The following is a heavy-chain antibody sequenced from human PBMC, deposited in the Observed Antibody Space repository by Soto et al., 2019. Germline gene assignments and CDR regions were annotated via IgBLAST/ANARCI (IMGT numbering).Heavy chain of an antibody. J-gene: IGHJ6*03. CDR1: GDSVSSNSAA. CDR2: TYFRSRWYN. D-gene: IGHD5-12*01. V-gene: IGHV6-1*01. Sequence: PSQTLSLTCAISGDSVSSNSAAWNWIRQSPSRGLEWLGRTYFRSRWYNDYAVSVKSRITINADTSKNQFSLHLNSVSPEDTAVYYCARDLESGYSNYYYYMDVWGKGTTVTVSS. CDR3: ARDLESGYSNYYYYMDV.